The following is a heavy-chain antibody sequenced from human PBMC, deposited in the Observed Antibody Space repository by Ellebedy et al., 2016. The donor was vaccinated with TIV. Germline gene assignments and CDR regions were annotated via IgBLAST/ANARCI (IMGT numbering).Heavy chain of an antibody. V-gene: IGHV1-46*01. CDR2: INPSGGGT. D-gene: IGHD5/OR15-5a*01. J-gene: IGHJ4*02. CDR3: TRDLTNIVSGDY. CDR1: GYTFTSDL. Sequence: AASVKVSCKASGYTFTSDLIHWVRQAPGQGLEWMGIINPSGGGTGYAQKFQGRVTMTRDTSASTVYMELSRLRSDDTAVYYCTRDLTNIVSGDYWGQGTLVTVSS.